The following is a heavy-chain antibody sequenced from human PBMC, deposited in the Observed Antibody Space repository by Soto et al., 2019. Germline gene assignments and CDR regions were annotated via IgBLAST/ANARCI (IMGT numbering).Heavy chain of an antibody. J-gene: IGHJ4*02. CDR1: GGSISSSKYY. CDR3: ARHHYGGYVPVNFDY. D-gene: IGHD3-16*01. V-gene: IGHV4-39*01. Sequence: PSETLSLTCTVSGGSISSSKYYWGWIRQAPGKGLEWIGSIYYSGSTYYNPSLKSRVTISVDTSKNQFSLKLSSVTAADTSVYYCARHHYGGYVPVNFDYWGQGTLVTVSS. CDR2: IYYSGST.